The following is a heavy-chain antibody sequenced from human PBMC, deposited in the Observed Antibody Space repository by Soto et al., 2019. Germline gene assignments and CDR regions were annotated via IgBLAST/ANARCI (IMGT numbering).Heavy chain of an antibody. CDR1: GYSFTSYW. D-gene: IGHD2-21*02. V-gene: IGHV5-10-1*01. CDR3: ARQWGNIVVVTATHYYYYGMDV. J-gene: IGHJ6*02. Sequence: GESLKISCKGSGYSFTSYWISWVRQMPGKGLEWMGRIDPSDSYTNYSPSFQGHVTISADKSISTAYLQWSSLKASDTAMYYCARQWGNIVVVTATHYYYYGMDVWGQGTTVTGSS. CDR2: IDPSDSYT.